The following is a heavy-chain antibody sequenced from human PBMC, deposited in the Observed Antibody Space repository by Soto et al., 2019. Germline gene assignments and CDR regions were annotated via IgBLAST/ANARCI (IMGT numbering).Heavy chain of an antibody. Sequence: QVQLVQSGAEVKKPGASVKVSCKASGYTFNDYYIYWVRQAPGQGLEWMGWINPDSGGTNYAQNFHGRVTMTRDTSISTAYMELTRLTSDDTAVYYCARYYCGTNSCHGWFAPWGQGTLVTVSS. J-gene: IGHJ5*02. V-gene: IGHV1-2*02. CDR2: INPDSGGT. CDR1: GYTFNDYY. D-gene: IGHD2-2*01. CDR3: ARYYCGTNSCHGWFAP.